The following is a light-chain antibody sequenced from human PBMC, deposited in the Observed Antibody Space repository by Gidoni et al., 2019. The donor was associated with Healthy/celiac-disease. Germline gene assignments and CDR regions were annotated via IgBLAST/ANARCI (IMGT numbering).Light chain of an antibody. CDR2: QDS. CDR1: KLGDKY. J-gene: IGLJ2*01. CDR3: QAWDSSTVV. Sequence: SSELTQPPSVSVSPGQTASITCSGAKLGDKYACWYQQKPGQSPVLVIYQDSQRPSGIPERFSGSNSGNTATLTISGTQAMDEADYYCQAWDSSTVVFGGGTKLTV. V-gene: IGLV3-1*01.